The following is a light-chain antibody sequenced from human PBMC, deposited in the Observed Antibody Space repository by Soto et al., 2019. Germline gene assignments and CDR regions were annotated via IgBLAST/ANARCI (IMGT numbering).Light chain of an antibody. CDR3: CSYAGNGTVV. Sequence: QSVLTQPASVSGSPGQSITISCTGTSSDVGGYNLVTWYQQHPGKSPELMIYEGSKRPSGVSPRFSGSKSGNTASLTISGLQAEDEADYSCCSYAGNGTVVFGTGTKVTVL. V-gene: IGLV2-23*01. J-gene: IGLJ1*01. CDR2: EGS. CDR1: SSDVGGYNL.